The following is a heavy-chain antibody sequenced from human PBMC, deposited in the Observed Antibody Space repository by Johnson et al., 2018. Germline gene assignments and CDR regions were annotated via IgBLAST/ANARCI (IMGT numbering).Heavy chain of an antibody. D-gene: IGHD5-18*01. Sequence: QVQLVESGGGLVKPGGSLRLSCAASGFTFSSYGMHWVRQAPGKGLEWVAVIWYDGSNKYYVESVKGRFTISRDNSKNTLYLQMNSLRAEETAVYYCARARSWGIQLYYYYYGMDVWGQGTTVTVSS. CDR3: ARARSWGIQLYYYYYGMDV. CDR2: IWYDGSNK. V-gene: IGHV3-33*08. J-gene: IGHJ6*02. CDR1: GFTFSSYG.